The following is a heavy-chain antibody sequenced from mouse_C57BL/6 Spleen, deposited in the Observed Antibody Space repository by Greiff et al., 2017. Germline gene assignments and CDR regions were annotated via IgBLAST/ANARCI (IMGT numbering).Heavy chain of an antibody. CDR3: ARDVLGLDFDY. V-gene: IGHV1-64*01. D-gene: IGHD4-1*01. J-gene: IGHJ2*01. Sequence: QVQLQQPGAELVKPGASVKLSCKASGYTFTSYWMHWVKQRPGQGLEWIGMIHPNSGSTNYNEKFKSKDTLTVDKSSSTAYMQLSSLTSEDSAVYYCARDVLGLDFDYWGQGTTLTVSS. CDR1: GYTFTSYW. CDR2: IHPNSGST.